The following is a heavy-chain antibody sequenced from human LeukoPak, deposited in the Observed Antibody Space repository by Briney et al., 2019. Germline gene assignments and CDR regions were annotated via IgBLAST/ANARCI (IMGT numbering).Heavy chain of an antibody. V-gene: IGHV3-48*01. D-gene: IGHD5-24*01. Sequence: GGSLRLSCAASGFTFSSYSMNWVRQAPGKGLEWVSYISSSSSTIYYADSVKGRFTISRDNAKNSLYLQMNSLRAEDTAVYYCSGLERTDYWGQGTLVTVSS. CDR2: ISSSSSTI. CDR3: SGLERTDY. J-gene: IGHJ4*02. CDR1: GFTFSSYS.